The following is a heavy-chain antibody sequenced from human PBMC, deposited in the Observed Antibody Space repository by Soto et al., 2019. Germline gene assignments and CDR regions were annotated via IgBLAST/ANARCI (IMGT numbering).Heavy chain of an antibody. CDR2: IYPADSDT. Sequence: HGESLKISCKGSGYNFATDWIGWVRQMPGKGLEWMGIIYPADSDTRYIPSSQGQVTISADKSISTAYLQWSSLKASDTAMYFCARYWHSYSLNYYRGMDVWGQGTTVTVSS. CDR1: GYNFATDW. D-gene: IGHD5-18*01. CDR3: ARYWHSYSLNYYRGMDV. V-gene: IGHV5-51*01. J-gene: IGHJ6*02.